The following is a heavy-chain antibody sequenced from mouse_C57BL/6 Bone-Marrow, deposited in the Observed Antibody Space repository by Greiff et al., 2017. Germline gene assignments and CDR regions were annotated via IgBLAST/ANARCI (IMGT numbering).Heavy chain of an antibody. Sequence: QVQLQQPGAELVRPGSSVKLSCKASGYTFTSYWMDWVKQRPGQGLEWIGNIYPSDSETHYNQKFKDKATLTVDKSSSTAYMQLSSLTSEDSAVYYCARDYYGNRGFAYWGQGTLVTVSA. D-gene: IGHD1-1*01. CDR3: ARDYYGNRGFAY. CDR2: IYPSDSET. V-gene: IGHV1-61*01. J-gene: IGHJ3*01. CDR1: GYTFTSYW.